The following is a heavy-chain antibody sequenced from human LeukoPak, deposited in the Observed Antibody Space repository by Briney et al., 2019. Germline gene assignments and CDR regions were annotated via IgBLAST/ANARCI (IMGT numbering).Heavy chain of an antibody. D-gene: IGHD3-3*01. Sequence: ASVKVSCKASGGTFSSYAISWVRQAPGQGLEWMGGIIPIFDTANYAQKFQGRVTITADESTSTAYMELSSLRSEDTAVYYCARQLRFLDLPCYYYGMDVWGQGTTVTVSS. CDR2: IIPIFDTA. CDR1: GGTFSSYA. CDR3: ARQLRFLDLPCYYYGMDV. J-gene: IGHJ6*02. V-gene: IGHV1-69*13.